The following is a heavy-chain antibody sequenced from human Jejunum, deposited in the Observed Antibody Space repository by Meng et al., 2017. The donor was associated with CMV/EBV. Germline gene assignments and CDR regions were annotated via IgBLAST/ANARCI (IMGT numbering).Heavy chain of an antibody. CDR1: FRSYV. Sequence: FRSYVISGVRQAPGRGPEWMGGIIPMFGKAKYAQKFQGRVTLTTDESTSTAYMEVSSLRPEDTAIYYCARDIRGSGLLDHYYGMDVWGQGTTVTVSS. J-gene: IGHJ6*02. CDR2: IIPMFGKA. CDR3: ARDIRGSGLLDHYYGMDV. D-gene: IGHD3-16*01. V-gene: IGHV1-69*05.